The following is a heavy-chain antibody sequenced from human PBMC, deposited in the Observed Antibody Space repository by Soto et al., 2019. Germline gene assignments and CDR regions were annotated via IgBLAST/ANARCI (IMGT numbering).Heavy chain of an antibody. CDR2: INHSGST. J-gene: IGHJ4*02. CDR1: GVSFSGYY. CDR3: ARRAGTTWYYFDY. Sequence: SETLSLTCAVYGVSFSGYYWSWIRQPPGKGLEWIGEINHSGSTNYNPSLKSRVTISVDTSKNQFSLRLSSVTAADTAVYYCARRAGTTWYYFDYWGQGTLVTVSS. D-gene: IGHD1-7*01. V-gene: IGHV4-34*01.